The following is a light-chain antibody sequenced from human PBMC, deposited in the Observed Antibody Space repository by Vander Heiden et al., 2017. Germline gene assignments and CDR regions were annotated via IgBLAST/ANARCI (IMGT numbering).Light chain of an antibody. CDR3: QQYSNWPLT. CDR1: QSVSSS. V-gene: IGKV3-15*01. CDR2: GAA. Sequence: EIVMTQSPATLSVSPGERAALSCRASQSVSSSLAWYQQKPGQAPRLLIYGAATRATGIAARFRGSGSGTEFTLAITSLQSEDFAVYYCQQYSNWPLTSGGGTKVVI. J-gene: IGKJ4*01.